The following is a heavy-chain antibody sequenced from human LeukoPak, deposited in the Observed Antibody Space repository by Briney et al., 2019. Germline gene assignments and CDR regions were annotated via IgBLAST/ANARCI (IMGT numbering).Heavy chain of an antibody. J-gene: IGHJ4*02. CDR2: IYTSGST. CDR1: GGSISSYY. Sequence: PSETLSLTCTVSGGSISSYYWSWIRQPAGKGLEWIGRIYTSGSTNYNPSLKSRVTMSVDTSKNQFSLKLSSVTAADTAVYYCARGGHGSGSCYFDYWGQGTLVTVSS. V-gene: IGHV4-4*07. CDR3: ARGGHGSGSCYFDY. D-gene: IGHD3-10*01.